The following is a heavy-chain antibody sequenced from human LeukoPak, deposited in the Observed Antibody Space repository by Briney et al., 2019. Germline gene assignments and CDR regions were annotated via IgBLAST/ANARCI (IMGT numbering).Heavy chain of an antibody. D-gene: IGHD3-10*01. J-gene: IGHJ6*03. V-gene: IGHV1-69*05. CDR3: ASRGTMVRGVILFPDAAYYYYMDV. CDR2: IIPIFGTA. Sequence: SVKVSCQASGGTFSSYAISWVRQAPGQGLEWMRGIIPIFGTANYAQKFQGRVTITTDESTSTAYMELSSLRSEDTAVYYCASRGTMVRGVILFPDAAYYYYMDVWGKGTTVTVSS. CDR1: GGTFSSYA.